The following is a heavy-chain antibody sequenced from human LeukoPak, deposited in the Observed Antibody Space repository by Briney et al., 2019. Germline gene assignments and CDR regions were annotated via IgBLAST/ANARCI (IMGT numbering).Heavy chain of an antibody. D-gene: IGHD3-16*01. V-gene: IGHV1-2*02. J-gene: IGHJ6*02. CDR1: GYTFTGYY. Sequence: ASVTVSCKASGYTFTGYYMHWVRQAPGQGLEWMGWINPNSGGTNYAQKFQGRVTMTRDMSISTAYMELSRLRSDDTAVYYCARDPAPYDYVWGSSRYYYGMDVWGQGTTVTVSS. CDR2: INPNSGGT. CDR3: ARDPAPYDYVWGSSRYYYGMDV.